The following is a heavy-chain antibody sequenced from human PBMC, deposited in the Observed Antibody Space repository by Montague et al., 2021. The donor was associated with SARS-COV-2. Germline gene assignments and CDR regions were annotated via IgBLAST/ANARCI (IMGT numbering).Heavy chain of an antibody. J-gene: IGHJ4*02. CDR3: ARAPLHFDGFDY. CDR1: GGSLTNHY. V-gene: IGHV4-34*01. CDR2: VNQSGRTT. Sequence: SETLSLTCAVYGGSLTNHYWTWVRQPPGNGLEWVGEVNQSGRTTXYNPSLRSRVTISVDRSNNQVSLTLESVTAADTAVYYCARAPLHFDGFDYWGQGSLVTVSS. D-gene: IGHD3-9*01.